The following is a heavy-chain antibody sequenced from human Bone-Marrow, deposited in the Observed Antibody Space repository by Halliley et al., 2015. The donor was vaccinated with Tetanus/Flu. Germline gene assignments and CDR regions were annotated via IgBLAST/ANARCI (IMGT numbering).Heavy chain of an antibody. V-gene: IGHV3-53*05. Sequence: KGVGWVSVIYSGGTPAYADSVKGRFTTSRDSSKNTVYLQMNSLRTEDPAVYYCASPNRITGTDNWGQGTLVTVSS. CDR3: ASPNRITGTDN. CDR2: IYSGGTP. D-gene: IGHD1-20*01. J-gene: IGHJ4*02.